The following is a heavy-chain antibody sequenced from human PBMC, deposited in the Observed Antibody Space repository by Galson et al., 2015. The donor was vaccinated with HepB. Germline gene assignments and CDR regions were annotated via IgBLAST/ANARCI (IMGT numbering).Heavy chain of an antibody. Sequence: CAISGDSVSSNGAAWNRIRQSPSRGLEWLGRTFYRSKWYNDYAVSVKSRITINPDTSKNQFSLQLNSVTPEDTAVYYCVRVRGSGLLIDYWGQGSLVTVSS. CDR1: GDSVSSNGAA. J-gene: IGHJ4*02. CDR2: TFYRSKWYN. CDR3: VRVRGSGLLIDY. V-gene: IGHV6-1*01. D-gene: IGHD3-10*01.